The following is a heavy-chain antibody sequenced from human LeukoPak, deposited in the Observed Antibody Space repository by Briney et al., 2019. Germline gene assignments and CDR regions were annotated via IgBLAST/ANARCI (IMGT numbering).Heavy chain of an antibody. D-gene: IGHD6-19*01. CDR3: ARDGDSSGWYALNYYYYYYYMDV. J-gene: IGHJ6*03. V-gene: IGHV3-30*03. CDR2: ISYDGNNK. CDR1: GGSFSGYY. Sequence: LSLTCAVYGGSFSGYYWSWIRQPPGKGLEWVALISYDGNNKYYADSVKGRFTISRDNSKNTLYLQMNSLRAEDTAVYYCARDGDSSGWYALNYYYYYYYMDVWGKGTTVTVSS.